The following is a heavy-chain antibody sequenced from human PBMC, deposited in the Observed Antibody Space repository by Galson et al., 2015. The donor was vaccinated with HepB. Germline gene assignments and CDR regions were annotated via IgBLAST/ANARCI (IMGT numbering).Heavy chain of an antibody. CDR2: ISSDSSYI. CDR3: ARGRGRNFDY. J-gene: IGHJ4*02. CDR1: GFTFSSST. Sequence: SLRLSCAASGFTFSSSTMNWVRQAPGKGLEWLSSISSDSSYIYYADSLQGRFTISRDNAKNSLYLQMNSLRAEDTAVYYCARGRGRNFDYWGQGTLVTVSS. V-gene: IGHV3-21*01.